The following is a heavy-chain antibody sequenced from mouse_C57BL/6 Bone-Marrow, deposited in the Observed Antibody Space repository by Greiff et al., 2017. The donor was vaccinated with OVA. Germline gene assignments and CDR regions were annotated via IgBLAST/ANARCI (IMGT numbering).Heavy chain of an antibody. V-gene: IGHV1-50*01. CDR1: GYTFTSYW. Sequence: QVQLQQPGAELVKPGASVKLSCKASGYTFTSYWMQWVKQRPGPGLEWIGEIDPSDSYTNYNQKFKGKATLTVDTSSSTAYMQLSSLTSEDSAVYYCARRQNYGRDADGGQGTLVTVSA. CDR2: IDPSDSYT. J-gene: IGHJ3*01. D-gene: IGHD1-1*01. CDR3: ARRQNYGRDAD.